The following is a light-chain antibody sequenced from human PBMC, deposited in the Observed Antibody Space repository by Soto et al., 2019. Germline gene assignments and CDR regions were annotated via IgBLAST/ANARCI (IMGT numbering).Light chain of an antibody. Sequence: QAVVTQPPSASGTPGQRVTISCSGSGSNIGSKAVNWYQQLPGTAPKLLIYTNNQRPSGVPDRFSGSKSGTSASLAISGLQSEDEADYYCAAWDDSLKGWVFGRGTKLTVL. V-gene: IGLV1-44*01. CDR2: TNN. CDR3: AAWDDSLKGWV. CDR1: GSNIGSKA. J-gene: IGLJ3*02.